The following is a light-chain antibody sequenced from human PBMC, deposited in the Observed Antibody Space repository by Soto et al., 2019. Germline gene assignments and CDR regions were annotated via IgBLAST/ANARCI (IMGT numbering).Light chain of an antibody. CDR1: QSISSY. J-gene: IGKJ3*01. CDR2: AAS. Sequence: DIPMTQSPSSLSASVGDRVTITCRASQSISSYLNWYQQKPGKAPKLLIYAASSLQSGVPSRFSGSGSGTDFTLTISSLQPEDFATYYCQQSYSTPLTFGPGTKVDI. CDR3: QQSYSTPLT. V-gene: IGKV1-39*01.